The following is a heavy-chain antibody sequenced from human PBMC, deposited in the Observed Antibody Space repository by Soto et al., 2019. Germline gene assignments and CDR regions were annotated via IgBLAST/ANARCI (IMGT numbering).Heavy chain of an antibody. J-gene: IGHJ5*02. D-gene: IGHD3-10*01. CDR1: GYTLTELS. CDR3: ASGVFITMVRGVILNWFDP. V-gene: IGHV1-24*01. CDR2: IDPEYGET. Sequence: ASVKVSCKVSGYTLTELSMHWVRQAPGKGLEWMGGIDPEYGETIYAQKFQGRVTITEDESTSTAYMELSSLRSEDTAVYYCASGVFITMVRGVILNWFDPWGQGTLVTVSS.